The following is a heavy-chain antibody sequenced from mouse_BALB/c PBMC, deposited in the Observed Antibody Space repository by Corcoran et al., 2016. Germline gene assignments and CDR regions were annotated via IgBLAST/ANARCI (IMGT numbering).Heavy chain of an antibody. CDR2: ILPGSGST. Sequence: QVQLQQSGAELMKPGASVKISCKATGYTFSSYWIEWVKQRPGHGLEWIGEILPGSGSTNYNEKFKGKATFTADTSSNTAYMQLSSLTSEDSAVYYCATRGGDGSYWYFDVWGAGTTVTVSS. CDR3: ATRGGDGSYWYFDV. J-gene: IGHJ1*01. CDR1: GYTFSSYW. V-gene: IGHV1-9*01. D-gene: IGHD2-3*01.